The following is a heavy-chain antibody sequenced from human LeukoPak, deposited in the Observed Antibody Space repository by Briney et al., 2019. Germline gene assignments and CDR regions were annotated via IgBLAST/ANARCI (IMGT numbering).Heavy chain of an antibody. CDR3: ARAKQQLVYDAFNF. Sequence: SGTLALTCTVSGGSISLQYWNWIRQPPGRGLEWIGNVYPSGAANYNPSLKGRVTISVDTSKNQICLKLNSVTAEDTAVYYCARAKQQLVYDAFNFWGQGTMVTVSS. CDR1: GGSISLQY. J-gene: IGHJ3*01. D-gene: IGHD6-13*01. V-gene: IGHV4-59*11. CDR2: VYPSGAA.